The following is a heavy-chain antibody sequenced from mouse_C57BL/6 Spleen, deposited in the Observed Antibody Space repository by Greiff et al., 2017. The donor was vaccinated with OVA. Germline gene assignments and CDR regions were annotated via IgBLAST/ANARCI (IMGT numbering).Heavy chain of an antibody. V-gene: IGHV5-17*01. Sequence: EVKVEESGGGLVKPGGSLKLSCAASGFTFSDYGMHWVRQAPEKGLEWVAYISSGSSTIYYADTVKGRFTISGDNAKNTLFLQMTSLRSEDTAMYYCARRDYYGSRAWFAYWGQGTLVTVSA. CDR3: ARRDYYGSRAWFAY. CDR1: GFTFSDYG. CDR2: ISSGSSTI. D-gene: IGHD1-1*01. J-gene: IGHJ3*01.